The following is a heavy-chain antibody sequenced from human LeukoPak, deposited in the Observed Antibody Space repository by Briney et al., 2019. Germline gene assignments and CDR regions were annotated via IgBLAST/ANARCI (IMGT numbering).Heavy chain of an antibody. CDR3: ARVGMTRYYYMDV. CDR1: GGSISSGGYY. V-gene: IGHV4-30-2*01. Sequence: SETLSLTCTVSGGSISSGGYYWSWIRQPPGKGLEWIGYIYHSGSTYYNPSLKSRVTISVDRSKNQFSLKLSSVTAADTAVYYCARVGMTRYYYMDVRGKGTTVTVSS. J-gene: IGHJ6*03. D-gene: IGHD2-21*02. CDR2: IYHSGST.